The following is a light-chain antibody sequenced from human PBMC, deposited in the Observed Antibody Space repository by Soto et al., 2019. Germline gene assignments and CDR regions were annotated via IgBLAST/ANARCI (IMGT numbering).Light chain of an antibody. V-gene: IGLV2-14*01. CDR2: ELS. Sequence: SALTQPASVAGSPGQAITISSTRTNSDVGGYNVFSWYNKDTGNSLEFTIYELSNGPSGISTRFAGYKSGNTASLIISGLQAEDEADYYCSLYTSSSIPYVFGTATKVP. J-gene: IGLJ1*01. CDR1: NSDVGGYNV. CDR3: SLYTSSSIPYV.